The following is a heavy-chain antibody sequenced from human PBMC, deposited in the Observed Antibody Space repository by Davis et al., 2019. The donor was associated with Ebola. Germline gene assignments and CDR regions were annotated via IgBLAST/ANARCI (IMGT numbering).Heavy chain of an antibody. CDR3: ARDLMIVVVITEGAFDI. V-gene: IGHV3-48*01. CDR2: ISTSSSTK. D-gene: IGHD3-22*01. Sequence: GESLKISCAASGFSFSSYAMHWVRQAPGKGLQWLSYISTSSSTKYYADSVKGRFTISRDNAKNSLYLQMNSLRAEDTAVYYCARDLMIVVVITEGAFDIWGQGTMVTVSS. CDR1: GFSFSSYA. J-gene: IGHJ3*02.